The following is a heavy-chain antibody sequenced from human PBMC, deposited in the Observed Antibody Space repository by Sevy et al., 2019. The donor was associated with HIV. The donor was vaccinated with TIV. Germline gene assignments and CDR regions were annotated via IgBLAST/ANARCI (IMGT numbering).Heavy chain of an antibody. J-gene: IGHJ6*02. D-gene: IGHD6-13*01. Sequence: GGSLRLSCAASGFTFTSFAMHWVRQAPGKGLEWVAILLYDGTNRYYADSVKGRFTISRDNSTKTLFLQMSGLKTEDTAVYYCARDRVASSSYVPGYFYGMDVRGQGTTVTVSS. CDR1: GFTFTSFA. CDR2: LLYDGTNR. CDR3: ARDRVASSSYVPGYFYGMDV. V-gene: IGHV3-30-3*01.